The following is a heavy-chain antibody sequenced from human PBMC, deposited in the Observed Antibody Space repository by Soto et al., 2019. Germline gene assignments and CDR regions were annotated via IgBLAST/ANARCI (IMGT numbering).Heavy chain of an antibody. Sequence: ASVKVSCKASGYTFTSYGISWVRQATGQGLEWMGWISAYNGNTNYAQKLQGRVTMTTDTSTSTAYMERRSLRSDDTAVYYCARDSAFYDFWSIYYNPAVFEIWGKGTTVPGFS. CDR1: GYTFTSYG. D-gene: IGHD3-3*01. CDR2: ISAYNGNT. CDR3: ARDSAFYDFWSIYYNPAVFEI. V-gene: IGHV1-18*01. J-gene: IGHJ6*04.